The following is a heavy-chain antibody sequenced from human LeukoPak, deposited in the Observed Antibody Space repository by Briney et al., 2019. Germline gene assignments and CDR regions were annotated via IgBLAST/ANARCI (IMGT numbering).Heavy chain of an antibody. CDR3: ARDPGKDYYGSGTYLKRFDY. CDR1: GFTFSNYW. D-gene: IGHD3-10*01. Sequence: PGGSLRLSCAASGFTFSNYWMHWVRQAPGKGLVWVSRINSDGSTATYADSVKGRFTTSRDNAKNSLYLQMNTLRDEDTAVYYCARDPGKDYYGSGTYLKRFDYWGQGTLVTVSS. CDR2: INSDGSTA. J-gene: IGHJ4*02. V-gene: IGHV3-74*03.